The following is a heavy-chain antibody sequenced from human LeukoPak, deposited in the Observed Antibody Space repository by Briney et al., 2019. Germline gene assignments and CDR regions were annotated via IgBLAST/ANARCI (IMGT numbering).Heavy chain of an antibody. J-gene: IGHJ4*02. V-gene: IGHV4-34*01. D-gene: IGHD2-2*01. CDR3: ARAPNCSSTSCYRFFDY. CDR2: INHSGST. CDR1: GGSFSGYC. Sequence: SETLSLTCAVYGGSFSGYCWSWIRQPPGKGLEWIGEINHSGSTNYNPSLKSRVTISVDTSKNQFSLKLSSVTAADTAVYYCARAPNCSSTSCYRFFDYWGQGTLVTVSS.